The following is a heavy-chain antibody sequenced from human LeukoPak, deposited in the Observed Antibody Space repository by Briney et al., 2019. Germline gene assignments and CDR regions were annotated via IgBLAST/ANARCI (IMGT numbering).Heavy chain of an antibody. Sequence: ASVKVSCKVSGYTLTELSMHWVRQAPGKGLEWRGGFDPEDGETIYAQKFQGGVTMTEDTSTDTAYMELSSLRSEDTAVYYCATDRGLWFGEFIWGQGTLVTVSS. J-gene: IGHJ4*02. V-gene: IGHV1-24*01. CDR3: ATDRGLWFGEFI. D-gene: IGHD3-10*01. CDR1: GYTLTELS. CDR2: FDPEDGET.